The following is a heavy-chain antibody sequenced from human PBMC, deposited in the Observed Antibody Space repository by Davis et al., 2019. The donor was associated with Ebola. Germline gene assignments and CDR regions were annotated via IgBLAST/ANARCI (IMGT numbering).Heavy chain of an antibody. CDR2: IYYSGST. J-gene: IGHJ4*02. CDR1: GGSISSGGYS. CDR3: ARGPTAGRY. Sequence: SETLSLTCTVSGGSISSGGYSWTWIRQPPGKGLEWIGYIYYSGSTNYNPSLKSRVTISVDTSKNQFSLKLSSVTAADTAVYYCARGPTAGRYWGQGILVTVSS. V-gene: IGHV4-61*08. D-gene: IGHD1-26*01.